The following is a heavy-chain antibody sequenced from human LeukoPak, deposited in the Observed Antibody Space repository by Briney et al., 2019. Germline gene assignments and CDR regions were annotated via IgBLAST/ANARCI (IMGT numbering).Heavy chain of an antibody. D-gene: IGHD3-16*02. Sequence: ASVKVSCKASGYSFTAQYMHWLRQAPGQGLEWMRWINPNNGDTKYAQSFLGRVIMTRDTSTTTAYMELSSLRSDDTAVYFCASYPRSVDTPPFDYWGQGTLVTVSS. CDR1: GYSFTAQY. V-gene: IGHV1-2*02. CDR3: ASYPRSVDTPPFDY. J-gene: IGHJ4*02. CDR2: INPNNGDT.